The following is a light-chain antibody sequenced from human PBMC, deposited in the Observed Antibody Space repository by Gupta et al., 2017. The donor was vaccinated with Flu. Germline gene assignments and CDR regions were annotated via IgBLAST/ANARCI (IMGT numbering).Light chain of an antibody. CDR1: SGINVGSYR. V-gene: IGLV5-45*01. CDR3: MIWHSSAWV. Sequence: CTLRSGINVGSYRIYWYQQKPGSPPQYLLRYKSDSDKQQGSGVPSRFSGSTDASANAGILLISGLQSEDEADYYCMIWHSSAWVFGGGTKLTVL. CDR2: YKSDSDK. J-gene: IGLJ3*02.